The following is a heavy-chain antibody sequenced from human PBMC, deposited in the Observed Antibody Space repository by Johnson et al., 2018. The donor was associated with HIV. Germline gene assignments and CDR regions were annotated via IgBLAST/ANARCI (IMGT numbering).Heavy chain of an antibody. J-gene: IGHJ3*02. Sequence: VQLVESGGGLVQPGGSLRLSCAASGFTVSSNYMSWVRQAPGKGLEWVSVIYSGGSTYNADSVKGRFTISRDNSKNTLYLQMNSLRAEDTAVYYCAREGPPRAFDIWGQGTMVTVSS. CDR2: IYSGGST. CDR1: GFTVSSNY. V-gene: IGHV3-66*01. CDR3: AREGPPRAFDI.